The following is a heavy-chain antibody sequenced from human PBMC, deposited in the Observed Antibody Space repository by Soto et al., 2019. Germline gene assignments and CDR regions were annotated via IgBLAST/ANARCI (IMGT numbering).Heavy chain of an antibody. CDR2: ISYDGSNK. J-gene: IGHJ3*02. Sequence: QVQLVESGGGVVQPGRSLRLSCAASGFTFSSYVMHWVRQAPGKGLEWVAVISYDGSNKYYADSVKGRFTISRDNSKNTLYLQMNSLRAEDTAVYYCAKGRYYDSSGYYSGDAFDIWGQGTMVTVSS. V-gene: IGHV3-30*18. D-gene: IGHD3-22*01. CDR1: GFTFSSYV. CDR3: AKGRYYDSSGYYSGDAFDI.